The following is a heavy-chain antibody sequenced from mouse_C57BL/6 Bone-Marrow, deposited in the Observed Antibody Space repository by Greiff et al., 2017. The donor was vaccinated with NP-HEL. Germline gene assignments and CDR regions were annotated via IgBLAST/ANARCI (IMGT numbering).Heavy chain of an antibody. CDR2: IDPSDSYT. CDR3: ARALRSFWYFDV. D-gene: IGHD1-1*01. J-gene: IGHJ1*03. V-gene: IGHV1-59*01. CDR1: GYTFTSYW. Sequence: QVQLQQPGAELVRPGTSVKLSCKASGYTFTSYWMHWVKQRPGQGLEWIGVIDPSDSYTNYNQKFKGKATLTVDTSSSTAYMQLSSLTSEDSAVYYCARALRSFWYFDVWGTGTTVTVSS.